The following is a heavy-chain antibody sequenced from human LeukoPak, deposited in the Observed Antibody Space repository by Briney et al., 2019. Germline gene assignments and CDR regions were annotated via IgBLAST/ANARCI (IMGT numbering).Heavy chain of an antibody. CDR2: INKDTTYI. CDR1: GFNFNDSG. CDR3: AKSVAGGDY. Sequence: GGSLRLSCAASGFNFNDSGFNWVRQAPGKGLEWVSCINKDTTYIYYSDSVQGRFTISGDNSKNTVYLQMNSLRAEDTAVYYCAKSVAGGDYWGQGTLVAVSS. V-gene: IGHV3-21*01. D-gene: IGHD6-19*01. J-gene: IGHJ4*02.